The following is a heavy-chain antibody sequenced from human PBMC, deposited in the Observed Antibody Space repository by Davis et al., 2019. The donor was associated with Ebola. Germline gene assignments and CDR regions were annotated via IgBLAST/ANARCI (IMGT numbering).Heavy chain of an antibody. Sequence: GESLKISCAASKFTLSSYWMSWVRQAPGKGLEWVSAISGSGGSTYYADSVKGRFTISRDNSKNTLYLQMNSLRAEDTAVYYCAKDRWIPPVGWFDPWGQGTLVTVSS. CDR3: AKDRWIPPVGWFDP. J-gene: IGHJ5*02. CDR1: KFTLSSYW. CDR2: ISGSGGST. V-gene: IGHV3-23*01. D-gene: IGHD5-12*01.